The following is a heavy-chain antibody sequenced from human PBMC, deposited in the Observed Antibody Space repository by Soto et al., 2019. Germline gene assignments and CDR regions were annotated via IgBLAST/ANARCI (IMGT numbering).Heavy chain of an antibody. CDR3: ARGDFWSGYSLYGMDV. Sequence: PGGSLRLSCAASGFTFSSYVMHWVRQAPGKGLEWVAVIWYDGSNKYYADSVKGRFTISRDNSKNTLYLQMNSLRAEDTAVYYCARGDFWSGYSLYGMDVWGQGTTVTVSS. D-gene: IGHD3-3*01. CDR1: GFTFSSYV. J-gene: IGHJ6*02. V-gene: IGHV3-33*01. CDR2: IWYDGSNK.